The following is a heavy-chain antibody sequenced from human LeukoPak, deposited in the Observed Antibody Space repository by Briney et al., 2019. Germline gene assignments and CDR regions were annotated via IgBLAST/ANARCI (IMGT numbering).Heavy chain of an antibody. Sequence: PSETLSLTCTVSGGSISSSSYYWGWIRQPPGKGLEWIGEINHSGSTNYNPSPKSRVTISVDTSKNQFSLKLSSVTAADTAVYYCARGSTYAFDIWGQGTMVTVSS. J-gene: IGHJ3*02. CDR2: INHSGST. CDR1: GGSISSSSYY. V-gene: IGHV4-39*07. CDR3: ARGSTYAFDI.